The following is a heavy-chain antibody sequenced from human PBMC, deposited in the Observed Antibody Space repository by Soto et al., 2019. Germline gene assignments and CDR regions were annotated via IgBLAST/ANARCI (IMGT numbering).Heavy chain of an antibody. CDR2: ISAYNGNT. J-gene: IGHJ3*02. CDR1: GYTFTRYG. Sequence: ASVKVYCKVSGYTFTRYGISWVRQTPGQGLERMGWISAYNGNTNYAQKLQGRVTMTTGTSTSTAFMELRSLRSDDTAVYYCARDVGYSSTWEIWGQGTMVTVSS. V-gene: IGHV1-18*01. D-gene: IGHD6-13*01. CDR3: ARDVGYSSTWEI.